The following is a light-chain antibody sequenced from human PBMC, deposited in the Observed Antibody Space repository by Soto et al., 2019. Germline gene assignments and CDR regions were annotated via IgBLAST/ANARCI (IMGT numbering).Light chain of an antibody. CDR3: QQYGSSPTWT. V-gene: IGKV3-20*01. CDR2: GAS. CDR1: QSVSSNY. J-gene: IGKJ1*01. Sequence: ESVLTQSPGTLSLSAGERATLSCRAIQSVSSNYLAWYQQKPGQAPRLLIYGASTRATGIPDRFSGSGSGTDFTLTISRLEPEDSAVYYCQQYGSSPTWTFGQGTKVDI.